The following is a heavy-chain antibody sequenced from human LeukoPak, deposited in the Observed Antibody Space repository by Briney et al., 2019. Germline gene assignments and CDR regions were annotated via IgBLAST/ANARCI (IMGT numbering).Heavy chain of an antibody. CDR2: INPSGGDT. CDR3: ARDTVAGTSYWYFDL. J-gene: IGHJ2*01. V-gene: IGHV1-46*01. D-gene: IGHD6-19*01. CDR1: GYIFTSYY. Sequence: ASVKVSCKASGYIFTSYYMHWVRQAPGQGLEWMGIINPSGGDTTYAQKFQGRLSMTRDMSTSTVYMELSSLRSEDTAVYYCARDTVAGTSYWYFDLWGRGTLVTVSS.